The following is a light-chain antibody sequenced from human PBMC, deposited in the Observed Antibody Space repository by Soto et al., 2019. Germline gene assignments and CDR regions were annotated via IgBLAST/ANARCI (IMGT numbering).Light chain of an antibody. Sequence: QSALTQPASVSGSPGQSITISCTGTSSDVGSYNLVSWYQQHPGKAPKLMIYEGSKRPSGVSNRFSGSKSGNTASQTISGLQAEDEADYYCCSYAGSSTNYVFGTGTKVTVL. V-gene: IGLV2-23*01. CDR2: EGS. CDR3: CSYAGSSTNYV. J-gene: IGLJ1*01. CDR1: SSDVGSYNL.